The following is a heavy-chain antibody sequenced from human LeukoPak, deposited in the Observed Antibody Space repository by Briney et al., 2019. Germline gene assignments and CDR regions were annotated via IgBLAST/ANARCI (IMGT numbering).Heavy chain of an antibody. Sequence: GASVKVSCKTSGYTFYNYGLTWVRQAPGQGLQWVGWVSPYSGNTNYAQTHQDRVLMTTDTSTNTAYMELRSLTSDDTAIYFCARVGGYSPSSTGGNAFDIWGQGTMVTVSS. CDR3: ARVGGYSPSSTGGNAFDI. V-gene: IGHV1-18*01. CDR2: VSPYSGNT. CDR1: GYTFYNYG. D-gene: IGHD6-6*01. J-gene: IGHJ3*02.